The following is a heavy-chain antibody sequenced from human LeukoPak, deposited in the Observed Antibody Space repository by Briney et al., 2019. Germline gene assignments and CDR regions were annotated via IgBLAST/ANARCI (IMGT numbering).Heavy chain of an antibody. CDR1: GFTFSSYD. D-gene: IGHD6-19*01. V-gene: IGHV3-23*01. CDR2: ISGSGGST. CDR3: AKARGAGSGRSYWYFDL. J-gene: IGHJ2*01. Sequence: PGGSLRLSCAASGFTFSSYDMHWVRQAPGKGLEWVSAISGSGGSTYYADSVKGRFTISRDNSKNTLYLQMNSLRAEDTAVYYCAKARGAGSGRSYWYFDLWGRGTLVTVSS.